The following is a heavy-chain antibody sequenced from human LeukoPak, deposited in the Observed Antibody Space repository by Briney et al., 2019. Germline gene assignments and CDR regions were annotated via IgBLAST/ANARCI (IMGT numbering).Heavy chain of an antibody. CDR3: ASVGYCSSTSCYPSRTSPFHYYYYGMDV. Sequence: GASVKVSCKASGYTFTSNYIHWVRQAPGQGLEWMGGIIPIFGTANYAQKFQGRVTITADESTSTAYMELSSLRSEDTAVYYCASVGYCSSTSCYPSRTSPFHYYYYGMDVWGQGTTVTVSS. V-gene: IGHV1-69*13. J-gene: IGHJ6*02. CDR2: IIPIFGTA. CDR1: GYTFTSNY. D-gene: IGHD2-2*01.